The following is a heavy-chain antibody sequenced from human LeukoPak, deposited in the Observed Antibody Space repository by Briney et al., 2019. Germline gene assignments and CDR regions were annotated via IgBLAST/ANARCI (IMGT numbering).Heavy chain of an antibody. CDR1: GFTFSNYG. CDR2: IETTGDR. J-gene: IGHJ6*03. CDR3: AKGPGLQFYYYYMDV. Sequence: GGSLRLSCAACGFTFSNYGMHWVRQVTGTGLEWVSVIETTGDRYYPGSVKGQFPISRKDAKNSLFLQMNSLRAEDTAVYYCAKGPGLQFYYYYMDVWGKGATVTVSS. V-gene: IGHV3-13*03. D-gene: IGHD2-2*01.